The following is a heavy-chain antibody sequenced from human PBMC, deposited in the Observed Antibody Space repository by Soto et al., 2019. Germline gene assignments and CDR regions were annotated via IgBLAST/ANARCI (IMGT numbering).Heavy chain of an antibody. CDR1: GFTFTNYG. Sequence: VQLVESGGGLVQPGGSLGLSCAASGFTFTNYGMMWVRQASGKGLEWVASIKQDGSEKFYVDSVKGRFTISRDDPKRSLYLQMKSLRAEHSALYYCATASGDFWGQGTLVSVSS. D-gene: IGHD1-26*01. V-gene: IGHV3-7*01. CDR3: ATASGDF. J-gene: IGHJ4*02. CDR2: IKQDGSEK.